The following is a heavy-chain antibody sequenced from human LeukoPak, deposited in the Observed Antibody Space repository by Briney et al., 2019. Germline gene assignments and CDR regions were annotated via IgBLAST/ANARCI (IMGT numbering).Heavy chain of an antibody. CDR2: INPNSGGT. V-gene: IGHV1-2*04. D-gene: IGHD2-15*01. Sequence: ASVKVSCKASGYTFTGYCMHWVRQAPGQGLEWMGWINPNSGGTNYAQKFQGWVTMTRDTSISTAYMELSRLRSDDTAVYYCARGGYCSGGSCYFFFDIWGQGTMVTVSS. CDR3: ARGGYCSGGSCYFFFDI. CDR1: GYTFTGYC. J-gene: IGHJ3*02.